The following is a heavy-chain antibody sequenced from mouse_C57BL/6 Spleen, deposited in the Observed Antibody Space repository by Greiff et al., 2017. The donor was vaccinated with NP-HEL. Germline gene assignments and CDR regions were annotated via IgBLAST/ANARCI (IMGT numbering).Heavy chain of an antibody. CDR1: GYSITSGYD. D-gene: IGHD1-1*02. CDR2: ISYSGST. CDR3: ARDRGGYFDY. Sequence: VQLKESGPGMVKPSQSLSLTCTVTGYSITSGYDWHWIRHFPGNKLEWMGYISYSGSTNYNPSLKSRISITHDTSKNHFFLKLNSVTTEDTATYYCARDRGGYFDYWGQGTTLTVSS. J-gene: IGHJ2*01. V-gene: IGHV3-1*01.